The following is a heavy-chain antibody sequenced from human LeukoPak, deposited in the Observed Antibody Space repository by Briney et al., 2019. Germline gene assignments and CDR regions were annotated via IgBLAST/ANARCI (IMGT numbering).Heavy chain of an antibody. CDR1: GGSVSGYY. CDR2: IYYSGGT. D-gene: IGHD3-22*01. V-gene: IGHV4-59*02. CDR3: ARETYYYDSSGYWPSWYFDL. J-gene: IGHJ2*01. Sequence: SETLSLTCVVSGGSVSGYYWGWIRQPPGKGLEWLGYIYYSGGTNYNPSLKSRVTISVDTSKNQFSLKLSSVTAADTAVYYCARETYYYDSSGYWPSWYFDLWGRGTLVTVSS.